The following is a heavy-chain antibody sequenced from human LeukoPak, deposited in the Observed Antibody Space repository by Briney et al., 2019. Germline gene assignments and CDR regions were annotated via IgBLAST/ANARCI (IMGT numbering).Heavy chain of an antibody. CDR2: MSPNSGNT. Sequence: ASVKVSCKASGYTFTSYDINWVRQATGQGPEWMGWMSPNSGNTGYAQKFQGRVTMTRSTSMSTAYMELSSLRSEDTAVYYCVRDADFYKGDYWGQGTLVTVSS. V-gene: IGHV1-8*01. D-gene: IGHD5-24*01. CDR3: VRDADFYKGDY. J-gene: IGHJ4*02. CDR1: GYTFTSYD.